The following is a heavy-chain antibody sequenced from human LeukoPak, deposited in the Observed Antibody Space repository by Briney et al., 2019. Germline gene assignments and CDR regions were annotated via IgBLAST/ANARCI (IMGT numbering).Heavy chain of an antibody. CDR3: ARDRAAFGVVQVGY. D-gene: IGHD3-3*01. V-gene: IGHV3-74*01. J-gene: IGHJ4*02. CDR1: TFAFRRFW. Sequence: GSLRPSXAASTFAFRRFWMHWDSQVPGKVLVWVSRINSDGTNTYYADSVKGRFTISRDNTKNTLYLQMNSLRTEDTAVYYCARDRAAFGVVQVGYWGQGTLVIVSS. CDR2: INSDGTNT.